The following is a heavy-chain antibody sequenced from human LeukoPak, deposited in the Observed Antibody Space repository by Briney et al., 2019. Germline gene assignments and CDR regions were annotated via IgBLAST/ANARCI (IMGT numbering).Heavy chain of an antibody. V-gene: IGHV1-8*01. D-gene: IGHD1-26*01. Sequence: ASVKVSCKASGYTFTSYDINWVRQATGQGLEWMGWMNPNSGNTGYAQKFQGRVTMTRNTSISTAYMELSSLRSEDTAVYYCASNMGSTTTPDYWGQGTLVTVSS. CDR2: MNPNSGNT. CDR3: ASNMGSTTTPDY. CDR1: GYTFTSYD. J-gene: IGHJ4*02.